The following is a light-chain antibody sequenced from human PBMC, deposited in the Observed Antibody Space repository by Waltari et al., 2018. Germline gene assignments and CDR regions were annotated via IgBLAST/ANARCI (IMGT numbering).Light chain of an antibody. V-gene: IGKV1-39*01. CDR2: AAS. J-gene: IGKJ4*01. Sequence: DIQMTQSPSSLSASVGDRVTITCRASQSISSYLNWYQQKPGKAPKLLIYAASSLQSGVPSRFSGSGSGTDFTLTISSLQPEDFATYYCQQSYILGGGTKVEIK. CDR1: QSISSY. CDR3: QQSYI.